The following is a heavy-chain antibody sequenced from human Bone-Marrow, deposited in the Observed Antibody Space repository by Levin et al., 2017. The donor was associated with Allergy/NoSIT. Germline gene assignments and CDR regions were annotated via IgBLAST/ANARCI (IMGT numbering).Heavy chain of an antibody. CDR3: ARLGSYTQSSGAFDF. D-gene: IGHD3-10*01. V-gene: IGHV3-33*01. CDR2: IWFDGSKT. J-gene: IGHJ3*01. CDR1: GFIFSGNG. Sequence: AGGSLRLSCAASGFIFSGNGMHWVRQAPGKGLEWVAVIWFDGSKTYYADSVQGRFTISRDNSNSILYLQMTSLRVEDTAIYYCARLGSYTQSSGAFDFWGQGSSVTVSS.